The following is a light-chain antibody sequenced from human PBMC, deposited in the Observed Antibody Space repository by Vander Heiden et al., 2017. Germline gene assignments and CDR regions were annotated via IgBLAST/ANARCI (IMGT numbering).Light chain of an antibody. J-gene: IGLJ2*01. V-gene: IGLV3-21*02. CDR1: DIERKS. CDR3: QVWDGGSDLLVV. Sequence: SYVLTQPPSVSVAPGQTASIICGGRDIERKSGQWYQQRPGQAPLLVVYDDNDRPAGIPERFSGSNSGNTATLIITGVEAGDEGDYFCQVWDGGSDLLVVFGGGTKLTVL. CDR2: DDN.